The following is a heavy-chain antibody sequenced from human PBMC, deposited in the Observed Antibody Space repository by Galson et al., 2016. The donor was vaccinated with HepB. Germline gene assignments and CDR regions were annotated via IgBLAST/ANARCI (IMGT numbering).Heavy chain of an antibody. CDR1: GYTFINYA. CDR3: ASGYSSGWFFRIDY. Sequence: SVKVSCKASGYTFINYAWHWVRQAPGQGLEWMGWINAVSGNTDFSPRFLGRVSITRDTSANTAYMELSSLTSEDTAVYYCASGYSSGWFFRIDYWGQGTLVTVSA. V-gene: IGHV1-3*01. CDR2: INAVSGNT. D-gene: IGHD6-19*01. J-gene: IGHJ4*02.